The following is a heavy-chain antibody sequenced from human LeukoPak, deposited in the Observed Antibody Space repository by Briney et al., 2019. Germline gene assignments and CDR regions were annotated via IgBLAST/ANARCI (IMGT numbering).Heavy chain of an antibody. J-gene: IGHJ4*02. V-gene: IGHV3-30-3*01. D-gene: IGHD6-6*01. CDR1: GFTFNNYA. CDR2: KSYDGSNK. Sequence: GGSLRLSCAASGFTFNNYAMHWVRQAPGKGLDWVAVKSYDGSNKYYADSVKGRFTISRDNSKNTLYLQMNSLRAEDTAVYYCARDGGEQLVGPFDYWGQGTLVTVSS. CDR3: ARDGGEQLVGPFDY.